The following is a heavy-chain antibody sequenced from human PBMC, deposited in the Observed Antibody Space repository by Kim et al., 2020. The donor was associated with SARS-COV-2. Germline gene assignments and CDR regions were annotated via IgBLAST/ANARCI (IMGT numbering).Heavy chain of an antibody. CDR1: GGSFSDYY. V-gene: IGHV4-34*01. Sequence: SETLSLTCAVYGGSFSDYYWSWIRQPPGKGLEWIGEINHSGSTNYNPSLKSRVTISVDTSKNQFSLTLTSVTAADTAVYYCARGRFGPRVTTPSPYDYWGQGTLVTVSS. J-gene: IGHJ4*02. D-gene: IGHD4-17*01. CDR2: INHSGST. CDR3: ARGRFGPRVTTPSPYDY.